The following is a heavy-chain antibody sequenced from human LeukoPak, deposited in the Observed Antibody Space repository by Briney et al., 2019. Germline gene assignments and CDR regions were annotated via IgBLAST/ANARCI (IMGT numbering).Heavy chain of an antibody. CDR3: ARGGPAATTTPLDY. Sequence: ASVKVSCKTSGYAFINYALHWVRQAPGQRLEWVGWTNAGNDNTKYSQRFQGRVTITRDTSASTAYMELTSLESEDTAVYYCARGGPAATTTPLDYWGQGTLVTVSS. D-gene: IGHD1-26*01. J-gene: IGHJ4*02. CDR1: GYAFINYA. CDR2: TNAGNDNT. V-gene: IGHV1-3*01.